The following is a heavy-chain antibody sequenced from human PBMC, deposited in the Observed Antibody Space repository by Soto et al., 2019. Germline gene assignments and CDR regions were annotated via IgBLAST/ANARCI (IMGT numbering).Heavy chain of an antibody. J-gene: IGHJ5*02. V-gene: IGHV4-30-4*01. CDR1: GASISSGDYY. Sequence: QVQLQESGPGLVKPSQTLSLTCTVSGASISSGDYYWNWIRQPPGKGLEWIGYIYYSGRTYYNPSLXXRXTXXVDTSKNQFSLKLSSVTVADTAVYYCGRGDFWVDPWGQGTLVTVSS. CDR3: GRGDFWVDP. CDR2: IYYSGRT. D-gene: IGHD3-3*01.